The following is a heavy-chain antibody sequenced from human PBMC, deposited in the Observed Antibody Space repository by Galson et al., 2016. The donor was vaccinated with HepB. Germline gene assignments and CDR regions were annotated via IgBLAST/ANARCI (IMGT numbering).Heavy chain of an antibody. CDR2: ISYDGNNR. CDR1: GFTFSRYG. Sequence: SLRLSCATSGFTFSRYGMHWVRQAPGKGLERVAVISYDGNNRNYADSVKGRVTISRDNSNNTLFLQMNSLRTEDTAIYYCAKERGVIAADPSLDSWGQGAPVTVSS. CDR3: AKERGVIAADPSLDS. D-gene: IGHD2-15*01. V-gene: IGHV3-30*18. J-gene: IGHJ4*02.